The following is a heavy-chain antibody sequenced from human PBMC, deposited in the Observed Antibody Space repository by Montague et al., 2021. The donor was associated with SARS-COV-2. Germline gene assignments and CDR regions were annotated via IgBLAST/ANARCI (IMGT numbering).Heavy chain of an antibody. Sequence: SETLSLTCTVSGGSITNNIYYWAWIRQPPGKGLEWIGSIYYTGNTYYNPSLKSRVTISVVTSKNHFTLKLSSVTAAETAVYYCARLKRYFCSSDSPSAFDFWGQGTKVTVSS. V-gene: IGHV4-39*02. CDR3: ARLKRYFCSSDSPSAFDF. D-gene: IGHD2-2*01. CDR2: IYYTGNT. CDR1: GGSITNNIYY. J-gene: IGHJ3*01.